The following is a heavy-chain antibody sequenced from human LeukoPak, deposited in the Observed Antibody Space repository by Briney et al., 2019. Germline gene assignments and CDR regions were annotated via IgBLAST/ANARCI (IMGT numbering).Heavy chain of an antibody. CDR3: TGASTWDSPFLY. Sequence: GGSLRLSCAASGFSDMDHYLAWGRQAPGKGLEWVAIIYRDTNSHYADSVQGRFTISLDNSKNTLSLQMSRLTAEDSATYYCTGASTWDSPFLYWGQGALVTVSS. V-gene: IGHV3-53*01. CDR2: IYRDTNS. D-gene: IGHD1-26*01. J-gene: IGHJ4*02. CDR1: GFSDMDHY.